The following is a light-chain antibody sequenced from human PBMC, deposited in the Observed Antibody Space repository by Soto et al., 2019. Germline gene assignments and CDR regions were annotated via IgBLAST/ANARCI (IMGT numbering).Light chain of an antibody. V-gene: IGKV3-20*01. CDR3: QQYGSSPQWT. CDR1: QSVSSNY. CDR2: GAS. Sequence: EIVLTQSPGTFSLSPGERATLSCRASQSVSSNYLAWYQQKPGQAPRVLIYGASSRATGIPDRFSGSGSGTDFTLTISRLEPEDFAVYYCQQYGSSPQWTFGQGTKVDIK. J-gene: IGKJ1*01.